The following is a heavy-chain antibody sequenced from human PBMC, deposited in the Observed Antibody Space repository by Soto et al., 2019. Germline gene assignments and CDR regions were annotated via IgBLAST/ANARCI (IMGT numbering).Heavy chain of an antibody. D-gene: IGHD6-6*01. Sequence: SETTSLTSTVAGGSLSSFYWSWPRQPPGKGLEWIGYIYYSGSTNYNPSLKSRVTISVDTSKNQFSLKLSSVTAADTAVYYCEGMNPYSSSSLYFDYWGQGTLVTGSS. V-gene: IGHV4-59*08. CDR2: IYYSGST. CDR3: EGMNPYSSSSLYFDY. CDR1: GGSLSSFY. J-gene: IGHJ4*02.